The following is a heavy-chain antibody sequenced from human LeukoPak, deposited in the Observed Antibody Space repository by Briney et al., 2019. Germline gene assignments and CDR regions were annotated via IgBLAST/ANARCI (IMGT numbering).Heavy chain of an antibody. Sequence: PGASLRLSCAASGFTFSSYAMSWVRQAPGKGLEWVSDISGSGGSTYYADSVKGRFTISRDNSKNTLYLQMNSLRAEDTAVYYCAKDQGSETDSYYFDYWGQGTMVTVSS. CDR2: ISGSGGST. CDR3: AKDQGSETDSYYFDY. J-gene: IGHJ4*02. D-gene: IGHD3-10*01. V-gene: IGHV3-23*01. CDR1: GFTFSSYA.